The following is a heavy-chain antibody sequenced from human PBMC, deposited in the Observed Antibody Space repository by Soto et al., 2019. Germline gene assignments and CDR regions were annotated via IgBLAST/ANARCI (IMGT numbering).Heavy chain of an antibody. CDR1: GYTFTSYY. V-gene: IGHV1-46*03. CDR3: ASGITIFGVVRPSDAFDI. D-gene: IGHD3-3*01. Sequence: ASVKVSCKASGYTFTSYYMHWVRQAPGQGLEWMGIINPSGGSTSYAQKFQGRVTMTRDTSTSTVYMELSSLRSEDTAVYYCASGITIFGVVRPSDAFDIWGQGTMVTVSS. J-gene: IGHJ3*02. CDR2: INPSGGST.